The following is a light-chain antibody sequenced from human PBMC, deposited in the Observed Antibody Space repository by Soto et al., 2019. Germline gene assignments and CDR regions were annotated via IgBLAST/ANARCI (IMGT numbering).Light chain of an antibody. CDR1: QTISSW. Sequence: DIQMTQSPSTLSGSVGDRVTITCRASQTISSWLAWYQQKPGKAPKLLIYKASSLESGVPSRFSGSGSGTEFTLTISSLQPDDFATYYCQQYNSWPLTFGGGTTGDIK. CDR2: KAS. V-gene: IGKV1-5*03. J-gene: IGKJ4*01. CDR3: QQYNSWPLT.